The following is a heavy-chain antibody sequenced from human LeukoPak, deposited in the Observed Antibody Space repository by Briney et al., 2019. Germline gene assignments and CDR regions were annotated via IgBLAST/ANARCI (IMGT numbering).Heavy chain of an antibody. CDR2: ISSSSSYI. Sequence: GGSLRLSCAASGFTFSSYSMNWVRQAPGKGLEWVSSISSSSSYIYYADSVKGRFTISRDNAKNSLYLQMNSLRAEDTAVYYCARAYYYDSSGYFSVPVFDPWGQGTLATVSS. J-gene: IGHJ5*02. CDR1: GFTFSSYS. D-gene: IGHD3-22*01. CDR3: ARAYYYDSSGYFSVPVFDP. V-gene: IGHV3-21*01.